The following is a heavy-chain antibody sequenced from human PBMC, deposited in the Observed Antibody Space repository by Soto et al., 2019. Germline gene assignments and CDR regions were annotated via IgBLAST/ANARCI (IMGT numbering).Heavy chain of an antibody. CDR2: IYYSGST. CDR1: GGSISSGGYY. J-gene: IGHJ4*02. Sequence: QVQLQESGPGLVKPSQTLSLTCTVSGGSISSGGYYWSWIRQHPGKGLEWIGYIYYSGSTYYNPSLKCRVTISVDTSKNQFSLKLSSVTAADTAVYYCAGEPLYGDYHQYYFDYWGQGTLVPVSS. V-gene: IGHV4-31*03. CDR3: AGEPLYGDYHQYYFDY. D-gene: IGHD4-17*01.